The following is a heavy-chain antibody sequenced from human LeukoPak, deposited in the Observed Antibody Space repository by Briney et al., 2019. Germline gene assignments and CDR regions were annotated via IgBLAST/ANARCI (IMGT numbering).Heavy chain of an antibody. V-gene: IGHV4-30-2*01. CDR3: ASSPKGYYDSSGYYDVEYYFDY. Sequence: TLSLTCAVSGGSISSGGYSWSWIRQPPGRGLEWIGYIYHSGSTYYNPSLKSRVTISVDRSKNQFSLKLSSVTAADTAVYYCASSPKGYYDSSGYYDVEYYFDYWGQGTLVTVSS. J-gene: IGHJ4*02. CDR1: GGSISSGGYS. CDR2: IYHSGST. D-gene: IGHD3-22*01.